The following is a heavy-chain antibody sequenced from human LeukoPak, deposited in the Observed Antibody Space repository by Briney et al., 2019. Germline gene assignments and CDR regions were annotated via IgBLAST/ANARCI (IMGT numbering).Heavy chain of an antibody. J-gene: IGHJ4*02. CDR3: VLAVAAGNYFDY. CDR2: ISYDGSNK. Sequence: GRSLRLSCAASGFTFSSYAMHWVRQAPGKGLEWVAVISYDGSNKYYADSVKGRFTISRDNSKNTLYLQMNSLRAEDTAVYYCVLAVAAGNYFDYWGQGTLVTVSS. D-gene: IGHD6-19*01. V-gene: IGHV3-30*04. CDR1: GFTFSSYA.